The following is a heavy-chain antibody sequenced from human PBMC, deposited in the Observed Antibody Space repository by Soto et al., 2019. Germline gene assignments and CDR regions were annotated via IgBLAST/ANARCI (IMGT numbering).Heavy chain of an antibody. CDR2: IHAGDGNT. CDR1: GYTFTNYA. J-gene: IGHJ1*01. V-gene: IGHV1-3*01. Sequence: ASVKVSCKASGYTFTNYAMHWVRQAPGQRPEWMGWIHAGDGNTKFSQNFQGRVTFTRHISANTAYMELSSLRSEDTAVYYCAFGTDYFHYWGQGTLVTVSS. CDR3: AFGTDYFHY. D-gene: IGHD3-16*01.